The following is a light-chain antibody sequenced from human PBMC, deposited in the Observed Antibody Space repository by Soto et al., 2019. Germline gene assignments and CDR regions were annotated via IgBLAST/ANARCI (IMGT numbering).Light chain of an antibody. V-gene: IGKV4-1*01. J-gene: IGKJ2*01. CDR3: QQYYSTPPYT. CDR2: WAS. Sequence: DIVMTQSPDSLAVSLGERATINCKSSQTILYSSNNKNYLAWYQQKPGQPPKLLISWASTRESGVPDRFSGSGSGTDFTLTFIRLQAEDEAVYYCQQYYSTPPYTFAQATKLAI. CDR1: QTILYSSNNKNY.